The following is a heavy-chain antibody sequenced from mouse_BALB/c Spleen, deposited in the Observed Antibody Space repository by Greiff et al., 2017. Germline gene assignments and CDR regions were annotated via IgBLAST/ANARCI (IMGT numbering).Heavy chain of an antibody. CDR2: IYPSDSYT. CDR3: TRNTTVVDWYFDV. CDR1: GYTFTSYW. J-gene: IGHJ1*01. V-gene: IGHV1-69*02. D-gene: IGHD1-1*01. Sequence: QVQLKQPGAELVRPGASVKLSCKASGYTFTSYWINWVKQRPGQGLEWIGNIYPSDSYTNYNQKFKDKATLTVDKSSSTAYMQLSSPTSEDSAVYYCTRNTTVVDWYFDVWGAGTTVTVSS.